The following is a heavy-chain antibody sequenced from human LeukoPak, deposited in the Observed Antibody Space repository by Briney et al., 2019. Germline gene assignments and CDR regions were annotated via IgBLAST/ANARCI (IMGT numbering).Heavy chain of an antibody. CDR1: GFTFSSYS. V-gene: IGHV3-21*01. D-gene: IGHD1-26*01. CDR3: ARVKVGASDY. CDR2: ISSSGSYI. J-gene: IGHJ4*02. Sequence: GGSLGLSCAASGFTFSSYSMNWVRQAPGKGLEWVSSISSSGSYINYADSVKGRFTISRDNAKNSLYLQMNSLRVEDTAVYYCARVKVGASDYWGQGTLVTVSS.